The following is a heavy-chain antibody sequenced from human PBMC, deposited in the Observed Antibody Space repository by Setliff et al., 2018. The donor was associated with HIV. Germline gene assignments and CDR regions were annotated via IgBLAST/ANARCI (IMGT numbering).Heavy chain of an antibody. CDR1: GYTFTYRY. V-gene: IGHV1-45*02. CDR3: ASRNMGSGFPQGENAFDI. Sequence: SVKVSCKASGYTFTYRYLHWVRQAPGQALEWMGWITPFNGNTNYAQKFQDRVTITRGRSMSTAHMELSGLRSEDTAMYYCASRNMGSGFPQGENAFDIWGQGTMVTVSS. CDR2: ITPFNGNT. D-gene: IGHD6-19*01. J-gene: IGHJ3*02.